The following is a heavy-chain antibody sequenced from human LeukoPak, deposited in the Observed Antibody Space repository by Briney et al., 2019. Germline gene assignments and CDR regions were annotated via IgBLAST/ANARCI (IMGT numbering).Heavy chain of an antibody. CDR1: GFTLSNYW. V-gene: IGHV3-74*01. D-gene: IGHD3-3*01. J-gene: IGHJ4*02. CDR2: INRDGSIT. Sequence: GGSLRLSCVASGFTLSNYWMHWVRQAPGKGLAWVSRINRDGSITNYADSVRGRFTISRDNARNTLDLQMNSLRAEGTALYYCVRDPFLSGDYWGLGTLVTVSS. CDR3: VRDPFLSGDY.